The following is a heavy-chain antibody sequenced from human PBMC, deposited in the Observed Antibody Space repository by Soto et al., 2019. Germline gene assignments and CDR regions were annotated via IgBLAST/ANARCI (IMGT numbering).Heavy chain of an antibody. J-gene: IGHJ4*02. D-gene: IGHD3-22*01. CDR3: ARGVRYYDSSGYYYEEPDFDY. CDR1: GGTFSSYA. V-gene: IGHV1-69*01. Sequence: QVQLVQSGAEVKKPGSSVKVSCKASGGTFSSYAISWVRQAPGQGLEWMGGIIPIFGTANYAQKFKGRVTITADASTSTAYMELSSLRSEDTAVYYCARGVRYYDSSGYYYEEPDFDYWGQGPLVTVSS. CDR2: IIPIFGTA.